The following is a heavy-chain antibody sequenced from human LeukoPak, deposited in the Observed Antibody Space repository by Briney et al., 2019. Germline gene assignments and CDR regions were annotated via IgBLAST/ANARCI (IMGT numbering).Heavy chain of an antibody. CDR1: GGSSSSYY. Sequence: SETLSFTGTGSGGSSSSYYWSWLRQPPGKGLEGFGYIDSSGSTNYNTSLKSRATISVDTSKTQFSLKLSSVTAADTAVYYCASQIPAADMGSFDRWGQGTLVTVSS. CDR3: ASQIPAADMGSFDR. J-gene: IGHJ5*02. CDR2: IDSSGST. V-gene: IGHV4-59*01. D-gene: IGHD2-2*01.